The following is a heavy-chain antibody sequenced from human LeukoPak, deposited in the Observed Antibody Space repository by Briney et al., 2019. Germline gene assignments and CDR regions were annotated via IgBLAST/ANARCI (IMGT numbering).Heavy chain of an antibody. CDR2: INPSGGST. Sequence: GASVKVSCKASGGTFSSYAISWVRQAPGQGLEWMGIINPSGGSTSYAQKFQGRVTMTRDTSTSTVYMELSSLRSEDTAVYYCARVHVIVGATDGWRYFDYWGQGTLVTVSS. J-gene: IGHJ4*02. V-gene: IGHV1-46*01. CDR1: GGTFSSYA. D-gene: IGHD1-26*01. CDR3: ARVHVIVGATDGWRYFDY.